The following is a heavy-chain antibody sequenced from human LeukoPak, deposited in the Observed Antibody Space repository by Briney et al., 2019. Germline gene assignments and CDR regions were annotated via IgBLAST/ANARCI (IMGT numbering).Heavy chain of an antibody. CDR3: ARGSNWNLNWFDP. CDR2: IKDGGIT. Sequence: SETLSLTCAVYSGSFSGYYWSWIRLPPGKGLEWIGEIKDGGITNYNPSLRSRVTISVDTSKNQFSLKLSSVTAADTAVYYCARGSNWNLNWFDPWGQGTLVTVSS. J-gene: IGHJ5*02. V-gene: IGHV4-34*01. D-gene: IGHD1-20*01. CDR1: SGSFSGYY.